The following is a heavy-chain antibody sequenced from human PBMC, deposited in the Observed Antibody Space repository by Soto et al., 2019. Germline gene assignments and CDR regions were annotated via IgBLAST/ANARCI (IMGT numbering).Heavy chain of an antibody. V-gene: IGHV5-51*01. CDR1: GYSFTSYW. CDR3: ARHRFYGDHRSNYLDP. D-gene: IGHD4-17*01. CDR2: IYPGDSDT. J-gene: IGHJ5*02. Sequence: PGESLKISCKGSGYSFTSYWIGWVRQMPGKGLEWMGIIYPGDSDTRYSPSFQGQVTISADKSISTAYLQWSSLKASDTAMYYCARHRFYGDHRSNYLDPWGQGTIGPVSA.